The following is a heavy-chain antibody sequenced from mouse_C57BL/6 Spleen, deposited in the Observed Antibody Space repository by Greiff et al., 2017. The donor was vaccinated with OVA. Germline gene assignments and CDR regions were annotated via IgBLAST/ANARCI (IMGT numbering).Heavy chain of an antibody. J-gene: IGHJ1*03. D-gene: IGHD2-5*01. CDR2: IDPSDSYT. CDR1: GYTFTSYW. CDR3: ARTGSNGWYFDV. V-gene: IGHV1-50*01. Sequence: QVQLQQSGAELVKPGASVKLSCKASGYTFTSYWMQWVKQRPGQGLEWIGEIDPSDSYTNYNQKFKGKATLTVDTSSSTAYMQLSSLTSEDSAVYYCARTGSNGWYFDVWGTGTTVTVSS.